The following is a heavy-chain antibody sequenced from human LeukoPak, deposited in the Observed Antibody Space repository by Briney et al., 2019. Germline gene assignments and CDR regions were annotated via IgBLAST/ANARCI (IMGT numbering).Heavy chain of an antibody. CDR2: INHSGST. J-gene: IGHJ4*02. D-gene: IGHD3-9*01. CDR1: GWSFSGYY. CDR3: ARGCLFQLPCFDY. V-gene: IGHV4-34*01. Sequence: PSETLSLTCAVYGWSFSGYYWSWIRQPPGEGLEWIGEINHSGSTNYNPSLKSRVTISVDTSKNQFSLKLRSVAPGATAVYCYARGCLFQLPCFDYWGQGTLVTVSS.